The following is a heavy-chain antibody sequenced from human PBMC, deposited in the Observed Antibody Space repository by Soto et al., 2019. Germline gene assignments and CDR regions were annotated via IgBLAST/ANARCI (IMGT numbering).Heavy chain of an antibody. CDR1: GDSVSSDSAA. D-gene: IGHD6-19*01. CDR2: TYYRSKWYH. J-gene: IGHJ5*02. V-gene: IGHV6-1*01. CDR3: AHSPDRLVRDWFDP. Sequence: SQTLSLTCAISGDSVSSDSAAWSWIRQSPSRGLEWLGRTYYRSKWYHDYAASVKSRMTINPDISTNQFSLQLNSVTPEDTAVYYCAHSPDRLVRDWFDPWGQGTLVTVSS.